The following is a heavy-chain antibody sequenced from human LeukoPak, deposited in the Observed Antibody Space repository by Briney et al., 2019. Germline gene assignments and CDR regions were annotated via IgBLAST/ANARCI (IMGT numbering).Heavy chain of an antibody. CDR2: IYHSGST. D-gene: IGHD6-13*01. CDR1: GGSISSSNW. Sequence: SGTLSLTCAVSGGSISSSNWWSWVRQPPGKGLEWIGEIYHSGSTNYNPSLKSRVTISVDTSKNQFSLKLSSVTAADTAVYYCARRAIAAAAIYYYYYYMDVWGKGTTVTVSS. V-gene: IGHV4-4*02. J-gene: IGHJ6*03. CDR3: ARRAIAAAAIYYYYYYMDV.